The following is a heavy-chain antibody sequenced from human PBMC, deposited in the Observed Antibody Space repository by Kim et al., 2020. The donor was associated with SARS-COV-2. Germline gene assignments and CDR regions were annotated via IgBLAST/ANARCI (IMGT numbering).Heavy chain of an antibody. CDR3: ARLIGSGGGGTHLLDDYYYDYGMDV. Sequence: SETLSLTCAVSGGSISSSNWWSWVRQPPGKGLEWIGEIYHSGSTNYNPSLKSRVTISVDKSKNQFSLKLSSVTAADTAVYYCARLIGSGGGGTHLLDDYYYDYGMDVWGQGTTVTVSS. D-gene: IGHD2-15*01. CDR1: GGSISSSNW. J-gene: IGHJ6*02. V-gene: IGHV4-4*02. CDR2: IYHSGST.